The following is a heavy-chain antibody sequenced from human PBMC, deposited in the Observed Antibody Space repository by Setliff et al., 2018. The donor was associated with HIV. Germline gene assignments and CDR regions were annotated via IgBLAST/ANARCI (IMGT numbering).Heavy chain of an antibody. J-gene: IGHJ4*02. CDR1: GYTFTGHY. CDR2: IDPNSGDT. Sequence: ASVKVSCKASGYTFTGHYLHWVRQAPGQGLEWMGWIDPNSGDTNYAQKFQGRVTITSDTSVSTAYMELRRLSSDDTAVYYCARADVLLCDYWGQGTLVT. CDR3: ARADVLLCDY. V-gene: IGHV1-2*02. D-gene: IGHD3-16*01.